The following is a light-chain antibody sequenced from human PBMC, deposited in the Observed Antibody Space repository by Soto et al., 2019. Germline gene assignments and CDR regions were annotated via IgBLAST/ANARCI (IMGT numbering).Light chain of an antibody. CDR1: RSDVGVHNF. CDR2: GVT. Sequence: QSALTQPASVSGSPGQSISISCTGSRSDVGVHNFVSWYQHHPGKAPKVLIYGVTNRPSGVSNRFSGSKSGNTASRTISGLQAEDEADYYCCAYAPAYTCVLGVGTKVTVL. J-gene: IGLJ2*01. CDR3: CAYAPAYTCV. V-gene: IGLV2-14*01.